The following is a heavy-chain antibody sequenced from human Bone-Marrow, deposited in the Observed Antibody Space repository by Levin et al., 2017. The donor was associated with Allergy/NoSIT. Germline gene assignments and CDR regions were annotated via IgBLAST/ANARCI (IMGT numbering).Heavy chain of an antibody. Sequence: SETLSLTCTVSGGSISNYYWSWIRQPPGKGLEWIGYIYYSGSTNYNPSLRSRLTISVDTSKNQFSLKVSSVTAADTAVYYCARGGGSSSWYQIDYWGQGTLVTVSS. CDR2: IYYSGST. CDR1: GGSISNYY. CDR3: ARGGGSSSWYQIDY. V-gene: IGHV4-59*01. J-gene: IGHJ4*02. D-gene: IGHD6-13*01.